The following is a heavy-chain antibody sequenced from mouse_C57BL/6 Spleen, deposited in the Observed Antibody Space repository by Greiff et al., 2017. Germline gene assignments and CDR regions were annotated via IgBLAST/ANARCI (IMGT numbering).Heavy chain of an antibody. J-gene: IGHJ3*01. D-gene: IGHD2-1*01. V-gene: IGHV1-53*01. CDR3: AKGLYYGKPSWFAY. CDR1: GYTFTSYW. CDR2: INPSNGGT. Sequence: QVQLQQPGTELVKPWASVTLSCTASGYTFTSYWMHWVMQRPGQGLEWIGNINPSNGGTNYNENFKSQATLTVDKSSSTAYMHLSSLTSEDSAVYYCAKGLYYGKPSWFAYWGQGTLVTVSA.